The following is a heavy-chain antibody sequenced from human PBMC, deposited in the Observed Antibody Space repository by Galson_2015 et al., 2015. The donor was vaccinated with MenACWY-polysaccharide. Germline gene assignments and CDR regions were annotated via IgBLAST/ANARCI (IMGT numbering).Heavy chain of an antibody. CDR1: GFTFSNYG. CDR3: AKDPRIVGARPYGMDV. CDR2: IHYDGSNK. D-gene: IGHD1-26*01. V-gene: IGHV3-30*02. J-gene: IGHJ6*02. Sequence: SLRFSCAASGFTFSNYGMHWVRQAPGKGLEWVAFIHYDGSNKYYADSVKGRFTISRDNSKNTLYLQMDSLRAEDSAVYYCAKDPRIVGARPYGMDVWGQGTTVTVSS.